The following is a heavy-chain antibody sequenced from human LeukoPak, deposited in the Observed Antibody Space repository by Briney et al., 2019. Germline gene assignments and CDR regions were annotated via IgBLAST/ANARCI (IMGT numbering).Heavy chain of an antibody. CDR2: FDPEDGET. Sequence: GASVKVSCKVSGYTLTELSIHWVRQAPGKGGVWLGGFDPEDGETIYAQKFQGRVTMTEDTSTDTAYMELSSLRSEDTAVYYCATGDYSRFDYWGQGTLVTVSS. V-gene: IGHV1-24*01. CDR1: GYTLTELS. J-gene: IGHJ4*02. CDR3: ATGDYSRFDY. D-gene: IGHD3-16*01.